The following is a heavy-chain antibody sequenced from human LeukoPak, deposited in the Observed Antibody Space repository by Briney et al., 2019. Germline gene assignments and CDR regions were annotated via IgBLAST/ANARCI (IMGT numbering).Heavy chain of an antibody. CDR1: GGTFSSYA. D-gene: IGHD6-19*01. CDR2: IIPIFGTA. V-gene: IGHV1-69*13. CDR3: ARGLCSSGCPAWFDP. J-gene: IGHJ5*02. Sequence: SVKVSCKASGGTFSSYAISWVRQAPGQGLEWMGGIIPIFGTANYAQKFQGRVTITADESTSTAYMELSSLRSEDTAVYYCARGLCSSGCPAWFDPWGQGTLVTASS.